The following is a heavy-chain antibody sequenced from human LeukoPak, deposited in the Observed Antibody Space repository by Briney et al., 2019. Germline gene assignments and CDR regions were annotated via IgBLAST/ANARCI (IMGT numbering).Heavy chain of an antibody. CDR3: GRAFPPLRISAAGDS. J-gene: IGHJ5*01. CDR1: GFTFSDYD. CDR2: ISGRSSHI. V-gene: IGHV3-21*01. Sequence: GGSLRLSCTASGFTFSDYDMNWVRQAPGKGLEYISSISGRSSHIYYGDSVKGRFAISRDNAKNSLYLQMNSLRAEDTAVYYCGRAFPPLRISAAGDSWGQGTLVTVSS. D-gene: IGHD6-25*01.